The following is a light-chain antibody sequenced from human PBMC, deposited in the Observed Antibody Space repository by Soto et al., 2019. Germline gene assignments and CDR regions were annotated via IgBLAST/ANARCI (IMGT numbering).Light chain of an antibody. Sequence: EIVLTQSPGTLSLSPGERATLSCRASQSVSSSSLAWYQQKPGQAPRLLIYGASSRATGIPYRFSGSGSGTDFTLTISRLEPEDSAVYYCQQYGSSPRTFGQGTKVEI. CDR1: QSVSSSS. V-gene: IGKV3-20*01. CDR3: QQYGSSPRT. CDR2: GAS. J-gene: IGKJ1*01.